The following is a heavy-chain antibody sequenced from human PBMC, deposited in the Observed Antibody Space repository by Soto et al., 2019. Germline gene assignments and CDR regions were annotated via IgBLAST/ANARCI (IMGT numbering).Heavy chain of an antibody. J-gene: IGHJ4*02. D-gene: IGHD2-15*01. CDR3: ARHGGREFEY. V-gene: IGHV4-59*08. CDR1: GGSISSYY. CDR2: IYYSGST. Sequence: SETLSLTCTVSGGSISSYYWSWIRQPPGKGLEWIGYIYYSGSTNYNPSLKSRVTISVDTSKNQFSLKLSSVTAADTAVYYCARHGGREFEYWGQGTLVTVSS.